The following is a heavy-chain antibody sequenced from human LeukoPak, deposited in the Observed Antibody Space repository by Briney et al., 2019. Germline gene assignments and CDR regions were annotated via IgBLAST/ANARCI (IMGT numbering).Heavy chain of an antibody. CDR3: VRMGGGGLSYSYYGMDV. CDR1: GFSFSTYR. J-gene: IGHJ6*02. Sequence: GGSLRLSCAASGFSFSTYRMNWVRQAPGEGLEWISYISSRNNVTFYADSVKGRFSISRDNAKNSLYLQMNSLRDAATAGYYCVRMGGGGLSYSYYGMDVWGRGTTVTVSS. D-gene: IGHD3-16*01. CDR2: ISSRNNVT. V-gene: IGHV3-48*02.